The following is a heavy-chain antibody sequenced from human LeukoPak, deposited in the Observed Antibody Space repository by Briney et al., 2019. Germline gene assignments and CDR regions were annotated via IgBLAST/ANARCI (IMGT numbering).Heavy chain of an antibody. J-gene: IGHJ4*02. CDR3: ATGYASGWTSDFDY. CDR2: VYYDGRT. CDR1: GYSISSGYF. Sequence: SEALSLTCTVSGYSISSGYFWDWIRQPPGKGLEWIGTVYYDGRTYYNPSVKSRATLSKDTSDNRFSLDLRSVTASDTAVYYCATGYASGWTSDFDYWGQGILVTVSP. D-gene: IGHD6-19*01. V-gene: IGHV4-38-2*02.